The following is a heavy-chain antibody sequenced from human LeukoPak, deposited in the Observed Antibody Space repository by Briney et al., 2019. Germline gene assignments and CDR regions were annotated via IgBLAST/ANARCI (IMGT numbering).Heavy chain of an antibody. D-gene: IGHD1-26*01. Sequence: GGSLRLSCAASGFAFHAFDMYWVRQAPGKGLEWVPRINSGGGKTYYADSVRGRFTISRDNSKNSLYLQMNSLRTDDAALYYCATWAFYHGLDVWGQGTTVTVSS. V-gene: IGHV3-43*02. CDR1: GFAFHAFD. CDR3: ATWAFYHGLDV. J-gene: IGHJ6*02. CDR2: INSGGGKT.